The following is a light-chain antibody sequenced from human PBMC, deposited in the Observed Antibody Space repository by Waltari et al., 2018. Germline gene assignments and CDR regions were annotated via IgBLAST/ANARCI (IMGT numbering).Light chain of an antibody. Sequence: QSALTHPASVSGSPGQSTPISCTGTRRHVCGSNYVSLYQQHPGKAPKRMIYEVSNRPSGVSNRCSGSKSGNTASLTISGLQAEDEADYYCSSYTSSSTSVVFGGGTKLTVL. CDR3: SSYTSSSTSVV. CDR1: RRHVCGSNY. CDR2: EVS. J-gene: IGLJ2*01. V-gene: IGLV2-14*01.